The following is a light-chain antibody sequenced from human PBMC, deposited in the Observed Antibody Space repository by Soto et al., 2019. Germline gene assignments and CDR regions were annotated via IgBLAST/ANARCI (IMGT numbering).Light chain of an antibody. J-gene: IGKJ2*01. V-gene: IGKV3-15*01. Sequence: EVVLTQSPATLSVSPGERATLSCRASQSVNSNLAWFQQTPGQAPRLLIYGASTRATGIPARFSGSGSGTEFTLTISSLQSEDFAVYYCQQYNNWPPLYTFGQETRWIS. CDR1: QSVNSN. CDR3: QQYNNWPPLYT. CDR2: GAS.